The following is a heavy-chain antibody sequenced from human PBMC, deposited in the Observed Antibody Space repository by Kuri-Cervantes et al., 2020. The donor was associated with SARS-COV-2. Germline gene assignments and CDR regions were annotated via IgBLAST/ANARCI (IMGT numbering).Heavy chain of an antibody. CDR2: INPSGSST. Sequence: ASVKVSCKASGYTFTSYYMHWVRQAPGQGLEWMGIINPSGSSTSYAQKFQGRVTMTRDTSTRIVYMWLSSLRSGDTAVYYCARGDLTGIDYWGQGTLVTVSS. D-gene: IGHD7-27*01. CDR1: GYTFTSYY. J-gene: IGHJ4*02. CDR3: ARGDLTGIDY. V-gene: IGHV1-46*01.